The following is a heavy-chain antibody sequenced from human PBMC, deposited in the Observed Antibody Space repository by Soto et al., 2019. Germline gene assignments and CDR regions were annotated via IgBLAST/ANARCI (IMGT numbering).Heavy chain of an antibody. V-gene: IGHV3-48*01. CDR1: GFTFSSYS. J-gene: IGHJ3*02. CDR2: ISSSSSTI. CDR3: ARDRLRVSDAFDI. Sequence: GGSLRLSCAASGFTFSSYSMNWVRQAPGKGLEWVSYISSSSSTIYYADSVKGRFTISRDNAKNSLYLQMNSLRAEDTAVYYCARDRLRVSDAFDIWGQGTMVT.